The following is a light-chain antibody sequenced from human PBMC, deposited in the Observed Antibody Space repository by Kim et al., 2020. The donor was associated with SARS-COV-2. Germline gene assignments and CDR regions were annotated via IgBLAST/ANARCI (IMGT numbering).Light chain of an antibody. J-gene: IGKJ5*01. CDR1: QSFSSW. Sequence: DIQMTQSPPTLSASVGDRVTITCRASQSFSSWLAWYQQKPGKVPKLLIYKTSILESGVPSRFSGSGSGTEFTLTISSLQPDDFATYYCQQYNNFPIPFGQGTRLEIK. V-gene: IGKV1-5*03. CDR3: QQYNNFPIP. CDR2: KTS.